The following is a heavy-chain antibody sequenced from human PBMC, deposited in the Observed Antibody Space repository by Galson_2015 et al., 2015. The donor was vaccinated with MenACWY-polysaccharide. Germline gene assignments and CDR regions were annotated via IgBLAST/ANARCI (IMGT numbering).Heavy chain of an antibody. CDR3: TRTRDYNPIEL. D-gene: IGHD4-11*01. Sequence: SLRLSCAASDFSVTTSHMSWVRQTPGRGLEWVAALYSGGNTFYVDSVEGRFTISRDNSKNTLYLHMNILRAEDTGVYYCTRTRDYNPIELWGQGTLVTVSP. V-gene: IGHV3-53*01. J-gene: IGHJ4*02. CDR2: LYSGGNT. CDR1: DFSVTTSH.